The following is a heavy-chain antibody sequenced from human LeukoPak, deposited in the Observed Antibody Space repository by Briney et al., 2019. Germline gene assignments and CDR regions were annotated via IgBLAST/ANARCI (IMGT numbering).Heavy chain of an antibody. CDR2: ISSSSSTI. J-gene: IGHJ3*02. V-gene: IGHV3-48*02. CDR1: GFTYSSYS. CDR3: ASSSPPRYYYDSSGPDAFDI. D-gene: IGHD3-22*01. Sequence: GGSLRLSCAASGFTYSSYSMSWVRQAPGKGLEWVSYISSSSSTIYYADSVKGRFTISRDNAKNSLYLQMNSLRDEDTAVYYCASSSPPRYYYDSSGPDAFDIWGQGTMVTVSS.